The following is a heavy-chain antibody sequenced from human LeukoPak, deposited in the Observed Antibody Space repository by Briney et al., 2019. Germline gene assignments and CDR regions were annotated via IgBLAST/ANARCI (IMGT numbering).Heavy chain of an antibody. Sequence: GGSLRLSCAASGFTFSSSEMNWVRQASGKGLEWVSYISSSGSTIYYADSVKGRFTISRDNAKNSLYLQMNSLRAEDTGVYYCARGRLRGADYWGQGTLDTVSS. CDR3: ARGRLRGADY. CDR1: GFTFSSSE. D-gene: IGHD1-26*01. J-gene: IGHJ4*02. CDR2: ISSSGSTI. V-gene: IGHV3-48*03.